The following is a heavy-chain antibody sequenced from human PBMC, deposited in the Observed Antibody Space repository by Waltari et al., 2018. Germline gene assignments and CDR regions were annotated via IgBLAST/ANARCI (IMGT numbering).Heavy chain of an antibody. CDR2: IYYSGST. D-gene: IGHD4-17*01. CDR1: GGSISSYY. J-gene: IGHJ4*02. Sequence: QVQLQESGPALVKLSETLSLTCPVSGGSISSYYWIWTRQPPGKGLEWIGYIYYSGSTNYNPSLKSRVTISVDTSKNQFSLKLSSVTAADTAVYYCAMGEDYGDGSLGYWGQGTLVTVSS. V-gene: IGHV4-59*01. CDR3: AMGEDYGDGSLGY.